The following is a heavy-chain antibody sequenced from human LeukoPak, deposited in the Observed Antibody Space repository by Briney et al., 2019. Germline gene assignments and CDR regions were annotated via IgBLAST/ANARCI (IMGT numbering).Heavy chain of an antibody. CDR2: ISGSGTI. Sequence: KPSETLTLTCAVYGGSLSGYYWSWIRQPPGKGLEWIGRISGSGTITYNPALQSRLSISIDTSKNQFSLKLMSVTAADTAVYYCARDSGTTGEVKFDPWGQGTLVTVSS. D-gene: IGHD3-10*01. V-gene: IGHV4-59*10. CDR1: GGSLSGYY. CDR3: ARDSGTTGEVKFDP. J-gene: IGHJ5*02.